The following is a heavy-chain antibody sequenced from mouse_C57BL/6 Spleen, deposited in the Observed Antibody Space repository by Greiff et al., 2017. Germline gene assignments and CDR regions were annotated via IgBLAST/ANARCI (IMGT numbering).Heavy chain of an antibody. V-gene: IGHV1-54*01. CDR3: ARDHGKALFAY. CDR2: INPGSGGT. CDR1: GYAFTNYL. D-gene: IGHD2-1*01. J-gene: IGHJ3*01. Sequence: QVQLKQSGAELLRPGTSVKVSCKASGYAFTNYLIEWVKQRPGQGLEWIGVINPGSGGTNYNEKFKGKATLTADKSSSTAYMQLSSLTSEDSAVYFCARDHGKALFAYWGQGTLVTVSA.